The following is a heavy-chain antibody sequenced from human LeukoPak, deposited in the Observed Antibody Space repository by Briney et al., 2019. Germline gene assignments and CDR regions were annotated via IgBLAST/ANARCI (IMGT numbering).Heavy chain of an antibody. CDR1: GFTFSSYS. CDR2: ISSSSSYI. Sequence: PGGSLRLSCAASGFTFSSYSMNWVRQAPGKGLEWVSSISSSSSYIYYADSVKGRFTISRDNAKNSLYLQMNSLGAEDTAVYYCARHVVVPAESYYMDVWGKGTTVTVPS. V-gene: IGHV3-21*01. CDR3: ARHVVVPAESYYMDV. D-gene: IGHD2-2*01. J-gene: IGHJ6*03.